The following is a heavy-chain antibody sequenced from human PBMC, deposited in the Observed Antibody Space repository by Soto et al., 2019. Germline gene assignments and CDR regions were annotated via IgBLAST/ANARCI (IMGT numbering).Heavy chain of an antibody. V-gene: IGHV1-69*13. CDR2: IIPIFGTA. Sequence: SVKVSCKASGCTFSSYAISWVRQAPGQGLEWMGGIIPIFGTANYAQKFQGRVTITADESTSTAYMELSSLRSEDTAVYYCARGPSHSYGYGAFDIWGQGTMVTVSS. CDR1: GCTFSSYA. D-gene: IGHD5-18*01. J-gene: IGHJ3*02. CDR3: ARGPSHSYGYGAFDI.